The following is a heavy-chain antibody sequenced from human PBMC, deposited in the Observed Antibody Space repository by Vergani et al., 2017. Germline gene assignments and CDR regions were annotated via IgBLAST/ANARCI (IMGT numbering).Heavy chain of an antibody. D-gene: IGHD6-6*01. CDR3: ASGYSSSSNWFDP. CDR2: IFYSGST. J-gene: IGHJ5*02. CDR1: GGSISSFY. V-gene: IGHV4-59*08. Sequence: QVQLQESGPGLVKPSQTLSLTCTVSGGSISSFYWSWIRQPPGKELQWIGSIFYSGSTNYNPSLKSRVTISVDTSKNQFSLKLSSVTAADTAVYYCASGYSSSSNWFDPWGQGTLVTVSS.